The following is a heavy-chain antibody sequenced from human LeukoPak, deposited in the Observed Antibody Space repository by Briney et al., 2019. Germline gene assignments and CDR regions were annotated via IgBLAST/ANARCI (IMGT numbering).Heavy chain of an antibody. Sequence: SETLSLTCAVYGGSFSGYYWSWIRQPAGKGLEWIGRIYTSGSTNYNPSLKSRVTISVDTSKNQFSLKLSSVTAADTAVYYCARDRFGYYSNRYYYYMDVWGKGTTVIVS. J-gene: IGHJ6*03. CDR3: ARDRFGYYSNRYYYYMDV. D-gene: IGHD4-11*01. CDR2: IYTSGST. V-gene: IGHV4-4*07. CDR1: GGSFSGYY.